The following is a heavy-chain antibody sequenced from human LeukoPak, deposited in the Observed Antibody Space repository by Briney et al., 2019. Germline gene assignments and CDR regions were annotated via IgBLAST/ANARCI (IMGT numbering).Heavy chain of an antibody. D-gene: IGHD3-22*01. J-gene: IGHJ4*02. CDR3: ARVDHYYDSSGYFLYFDY. V-gene: IGHV4-59*01. CDR2: IYYSGST. Sequence: SETLSLTCTVSGGSISSYYWSWIRQPPGKALEWIGYIYYSGSTNYNPSLKSRVTISVDTSKNQFSLKLSSVTAADTAVYYCARVDHYYDSSGYFLYFDYWGQGTLVTVSS. CDR1: GGSISSYY.